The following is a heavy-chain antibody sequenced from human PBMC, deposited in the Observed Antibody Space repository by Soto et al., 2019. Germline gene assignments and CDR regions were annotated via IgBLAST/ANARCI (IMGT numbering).Heavy chain of an antibody. Sequence: GESLKISCAASGFTFSSYAMHWVRQAPGKGLEYVSAISSNGGSTYYANSVKGRFTISRDNSKNTLYLQMGSLRAEDMAVYYCARDLGTSGWPRRLIDYWGQGTLVTVSS. CDR2: ISSNGGST. CDR1: GFTFSSYA. V-gene: IGHV3-64*01. D-gene: IGHD6-19*01. CDR3: ARDLGTSGWPRRLIDY. J-gene: IGHJ4*02.